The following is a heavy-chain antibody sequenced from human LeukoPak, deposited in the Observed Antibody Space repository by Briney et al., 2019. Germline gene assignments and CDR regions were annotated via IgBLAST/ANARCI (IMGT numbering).Heavy chain of an antibody. CDR1: GFTFRSYW. D-gene: IGHD2-15*01. V-gene: IGHV3-7*01. Sequence: GGSLRLSCEASGFTFRSYWMSWVRQAPGKGLEWVAKIKQDGSEKYYVDSLKGRFTVSRDNAKNSLYLQINSLRVGDTAVYFCARVGAATFYWYYMDVWGKGTTVTVSS. CDR2: IKQDGSEK. J-gene: IGHJ6*03. CDR3: ARVGAATFYWYYMDV.